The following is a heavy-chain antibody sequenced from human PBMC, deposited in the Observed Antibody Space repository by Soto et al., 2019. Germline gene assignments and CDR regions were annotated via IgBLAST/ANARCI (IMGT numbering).Heavy chain of an antibody. V-gene: IGHV3-74*01. CDR1: GFTFSSYW. J-gene: IGHJ2*01. CDR2: INSDGSST. D-gene: IGHD1-26*01. Sequence: VQLVESGGGLVQPGGSMRLYCAASGFTFSSYWMHWVRQAPGKGLVWVSRINSDGSSTSYADSVKGRFTISRDNAKNTLYLQMNSLRAEDTAVYYCARGGSLNWYFDLWGRGTLVTVSS. CDR3: ARGGSLNWYFDL.